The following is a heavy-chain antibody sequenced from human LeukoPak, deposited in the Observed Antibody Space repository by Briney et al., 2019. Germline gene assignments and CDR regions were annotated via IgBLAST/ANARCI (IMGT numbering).Heavy chain of an antibody. CDR2: MNPNSGNT. CDR3: ARDWGGRGYSSHDY. J-gene: IGHJ4*02. CDR1: GYTFTSYD. D-gene: IGHD5-18*01. Sequence: GASVKVSCKASGYTFTSYDINWVRQATGQGLEWMGWMNPNSGNTGYAQKFQGRVTMTRNTSISTAYMELSSLRSDDTAVYYCARDWGGRGYSSHDYWGQGTLVTVSS. V-gene: IGHV1-8*01.